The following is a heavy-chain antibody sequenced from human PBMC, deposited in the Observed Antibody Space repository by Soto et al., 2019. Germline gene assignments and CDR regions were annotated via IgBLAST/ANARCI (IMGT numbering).Heavy chain of an antibody. CDR3: ARDTEGATSWYFDL. V-gene: IGHV1-69*01. Sequence: QVQLVQSGAEVKKPGSSVKVSCKASGGTFSSYAISWVRQAPGQGLDWMGGIIPIFGTANYAQKFKGIVTITADESTSTAYMELSSLRSEDTAVYYCARDTEGATSWYFDLWGRGTLVTVSS. D-gene: IGHD4-4*01. J-gene: IGHJ2*01. CDR2: IIPIFGTA. CDR1: GGTFSSYA.